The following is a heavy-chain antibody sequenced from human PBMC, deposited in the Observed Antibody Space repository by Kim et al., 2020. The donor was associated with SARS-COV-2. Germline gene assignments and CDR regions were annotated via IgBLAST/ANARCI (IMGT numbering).Heavy chain of an antibody. Sequence: GGSLRLSCAASGFTFSSYAMHWVRQAPGKGLEWVAVISYDGSNKYYADSVKGRFTISRDNSKNTLYLQMNSLRAEDTAVYYCASQPTTRGYWGQGTLVTV. CDR3: ASQPTTRGY. V-gene: IGHV3-30*04. CDR2: ISYDGSNK. J-gene: IGHJ4*02. CDR1: GFTFSSYA. D-gene: IGHD4-17*01.